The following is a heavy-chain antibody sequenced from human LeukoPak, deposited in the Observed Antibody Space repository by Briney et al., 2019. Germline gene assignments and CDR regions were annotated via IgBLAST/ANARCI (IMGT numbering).Heavy chain of an antibody. Sequence: SETLSLTCTVSGGSFSSSSYYWSWIRQPAGKGLEWIGRIYTSGSTNYNPSLKSRVTMSVDTSKNQFSLKLSSVTAADTAVYYCARVVDDAFDIWGQGTMVTVSS. V-gene: IGHV4-61*02. D-gene: IGHD2-15*01. CDR1: GGSFSSSSYY. CDR2: IYTSGST. CDR3: ARVVDDAFDI. J-gene: IGHJ3*02.